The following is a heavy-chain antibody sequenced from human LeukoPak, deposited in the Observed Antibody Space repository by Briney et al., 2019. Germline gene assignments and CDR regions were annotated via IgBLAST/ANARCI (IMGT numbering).Heavy chain of an antibody. J-gene: IGHJ3*02. D-gene: IGHD3-22*01. CDR3: ARGAYYYDSSGYYGAFDI. CDR2: ISGSGGST. CDR1: GFTFSSYA. V-gene: IGHV3-23*01. Sequence: PGGSLRLSCAASGFTFSSYAMSWVRQAPGKGLEWVSAISGSGGSTYYADSVKGRFTISRDSAKNSLYLQMNSLRAEDTAVYYCARGAYYYDSSGYYGAFDIWGQGTMVTVSS.